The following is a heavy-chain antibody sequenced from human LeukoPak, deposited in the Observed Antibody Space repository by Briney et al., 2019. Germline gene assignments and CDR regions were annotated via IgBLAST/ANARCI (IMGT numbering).Heavy chain of an antibody. CDR2: ISGSGGST. D-gene: IGHD5-18*01. Sequence: GGSLRLSCAASGFTFSSYAMSWVRQAPGKGPEWVSAISGSGGSTYYADSVKGRFTISRDNSKNTLYLQMNSLRAEDTAVYCCAKAGDTAMVYNWFDPWGQGTLVTVSS. CDR3: AKAGDTAMVYNWFDP. V-gene: IGHV3-23*01. CDR1: GFTFSSYA. J-gene: IGHJ5*02.